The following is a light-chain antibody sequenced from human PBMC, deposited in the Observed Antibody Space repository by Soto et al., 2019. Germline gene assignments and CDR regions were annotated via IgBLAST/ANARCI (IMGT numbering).Light chain of an antibody. V-gene: IGKV3-20*01. Sequence: EIVLTQSPGTLSLSPGERATLSCRASQSVTRNYLAWYRQKPGQAPRLLIYAASSRATGTPDRFSGSGSGTDFTLTISRLEPEDFAMYCCQHYGSSPFTFGQWSKLEMK. CDR2: AAS. CDR1: QSVTRNY. J-gene: IGKJ2*01. CDR3: QHYGSSPFT.